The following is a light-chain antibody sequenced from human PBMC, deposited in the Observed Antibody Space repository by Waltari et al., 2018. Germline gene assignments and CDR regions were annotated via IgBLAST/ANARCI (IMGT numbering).Light chain of an antibody. CDR3: SSYTSNGTLV. CDR1: GSDVGSLHS. CDR2: GVN. J-gene: IGLJ1*01. Sequence: QSALTQPASVSGSPGQPITNSCIGTGSDVGSLHSYACHQQLPCQAPKVMIYGVNNRPSGVSNRFSGSKSGNTASLIISGLQADDEADYYCSSYTSNGTLVFGTGTKVTVV. V-gene: IGLV2-14*01.